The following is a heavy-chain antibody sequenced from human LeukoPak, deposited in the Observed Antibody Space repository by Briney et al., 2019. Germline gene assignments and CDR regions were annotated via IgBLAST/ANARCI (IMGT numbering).Heavy chain of an antibody. Sequence: SETLSLTCTVSGGSISSHYWSWIRQPPGKGLEWIGYIYYSGSTNYNPSLKSRVTISVDTSKNQFSLKLSSVTAADTAVYYCAGGYSSGWYMSNYYYYYYYGMDVWGQGTTVTVSS. CDR3: AGGYSSGWYMSNYYYYYYYGMDV. J-gene: IGHJ6*02. V-gene: IGHV4-59*11. CDR1: GGSISSHY. D-gene: IGHD6-19*01. CDR2: IYYSGST.